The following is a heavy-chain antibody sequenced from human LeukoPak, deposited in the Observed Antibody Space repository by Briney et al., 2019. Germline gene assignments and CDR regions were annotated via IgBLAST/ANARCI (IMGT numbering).Heavy chain of an antibody. CDR3: AREAPPPPDYAKLYYYGRDV. CDR2: INPSGGST. D-gene: IGHD4-17*01. J-gene: IGHJ6*02. CDR1: GYTFTSYY. Sequence: ASVKVSCKASGYTFTSYYMHWVRQAPGQGLEWMGIINPSGGSTSYAQKFPGRVTMTRDTSTSTVYMELSRLRSEDTAVYYCAREAPPPPDYAKLYYYGRDVWGQGTTVTVSS. V-gene: IGHV1-46*01.